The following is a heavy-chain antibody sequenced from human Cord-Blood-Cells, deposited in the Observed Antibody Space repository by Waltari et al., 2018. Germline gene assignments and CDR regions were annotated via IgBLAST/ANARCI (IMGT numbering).Heavy chain of an antibody. CDR3: ARDKGWFGELDWFDP. V-gene: IGHV1-69*09. J-gene: IGHJ5*02. D-gene: IGHD3-10*01. CDR1: GGTFSSYA. Sequence: QVQLVQSGAEVKKPGSSVKVSCKASGGTFSSYAISWVRQAPGQGLEWMGRSIPILGIANYAQKFQGRVTITADKSTSTAYMELSSLRSEDTAVYYCARDKGWFGELDWFDPWGQGTLVTVSS. CDR2: SIPILGIA.